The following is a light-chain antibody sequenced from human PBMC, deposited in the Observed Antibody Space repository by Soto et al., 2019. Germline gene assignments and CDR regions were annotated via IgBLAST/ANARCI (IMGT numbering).Light chain of an antibody. CDR2: DAS. V-gene: IGKV1-33*01. CDR1: QDISNY. Sequence: DIKMTQSPSSLSASVGDRVTITCQASQDISNYLNWYQQKPGKAPKLLIYDASNLETEVPPRFSGSGSGTDFTFTISSLQPEDIATDYCQQYDNPSWTFGQGTKVEIK. J-gene: IGKJ1*01. CDR3: QQYDNPSWT.